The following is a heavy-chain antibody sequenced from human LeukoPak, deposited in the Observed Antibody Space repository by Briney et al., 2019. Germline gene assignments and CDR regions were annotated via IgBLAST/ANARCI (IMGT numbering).Heavy chain of an antibody. CDR1: GGSISNSNYY. V-gene: IGHV4-39*07. J-gene: IGHJ1*01. Sequence: SETLSLTCTVSGGSISNSNYYWGWIRQPPGKGLEWIGSIYYSGSTYYNPSLKSRVTISVDTSKNQFSLKLSSVTAADTAVYYCARFSAAAGTRYFQHWGQGTLVTVSS. D-gene: IGHD6-13*01. CDR3: ARFSAAAGTRYFQH. CDR2: IYYSGST.